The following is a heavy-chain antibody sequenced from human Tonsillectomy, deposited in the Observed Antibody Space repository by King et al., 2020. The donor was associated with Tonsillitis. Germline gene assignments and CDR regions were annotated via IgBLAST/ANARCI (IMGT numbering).Heavy chain of an antibody. D-gene: IGHD2-21*02. CDR1: GYSISSGYY. CDR2: IYHSGST. Sequence: QLQESGPGLVKPSETLSLTCAVSGYSISSGYYWGWIRQPPGKGLGWLGSIYHSGSTYYNPSLKSRVTISVDTSKNQFSLKLSSVTAADTAVYYCARDGGYCGGDCYDAFDIWGQGTMVTVSS. J-gene: IGHJ3*02. CDR3: ARDGGYCGGDCYDAFDI. V-gene: IGHV4-38-2*02.